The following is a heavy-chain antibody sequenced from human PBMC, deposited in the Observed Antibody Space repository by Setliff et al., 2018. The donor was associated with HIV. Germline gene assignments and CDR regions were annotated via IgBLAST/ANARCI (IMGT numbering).Heavy chain of an antibody. CDR3: ARDRYSGSSTDY. CDR1: GFLFHTYW. V-gene: IGHV3-7*01. D-gene: IGHD1-26*01. Sequence: QPGGSLRLSCAAPGFLFHTYWMSWVRQAPGKGLEWVANIKEDGSEKYYVDSVKGRFTISRDNAENSLYLQMNSLRAEDTAVYYCARDRYSGSSTDYWGQGTLVTVSS. CDR2: IKEDGSEK. J-gene: IGHJ4*02.